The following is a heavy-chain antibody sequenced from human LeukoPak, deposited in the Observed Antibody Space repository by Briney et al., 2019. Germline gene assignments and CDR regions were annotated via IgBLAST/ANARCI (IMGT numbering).Heavy chain of an antibody. CDR1: GFTFSSYE. V-gene: IGHV3-48*03. CDR2: ISSSGGTK. D-gene: IGHD6-13*01. CDR3: ARDQRYSSSWYEFSYYYYYYMDV. J-gene: IGHJ6*03. Sequence: GGSLRLSCAASGFTFSSYEMNWVRQAPGKGLEWVSYISSSGGTKYYADSVKGRFTISRDNAKNSLYLQMNSLRAEDTAVYYCARDQRYSSSWYEFSYYYYYYMDVWGKGTTVTVSS.